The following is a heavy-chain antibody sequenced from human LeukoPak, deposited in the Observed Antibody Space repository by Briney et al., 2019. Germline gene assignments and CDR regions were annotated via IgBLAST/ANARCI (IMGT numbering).Heavy chain of an antibody. D-gene: IGHD3-10*01. CDR3: ARDPGYGSDWYFDL. CDR1: GFTFSSYE. J-gene: IGHJ2*01. Sequence: GGSLRLSCAASGFTFSSYEMNWVRQAPGKGLEWVSYISSNGSTIYYADSVKGRFTISRDNAKNSLYLQINTLRAEDTAVYYCARDPGYGSDWYFDLWGRGTLVTVSS. CDR2: ISSNGSTI. V-gene: IGHV3-48*03.